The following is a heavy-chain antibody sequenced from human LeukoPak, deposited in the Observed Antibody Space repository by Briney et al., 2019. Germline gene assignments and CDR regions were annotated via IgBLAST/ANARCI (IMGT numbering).Heavy chain of an antibody. J-gene: IGHJ6*02. CDR1: GGTFSSYA. Sequence: ASVKVSCKASGGTFSSYAISWVRQAPGQRLEWMGWINAGNGNTKYSQKFQGRVTITRDTSASTAYMELSSLRSEDTAVYYCARDGRFGNYYDSSGDDYYYYGMDVWGQGTTVTVSS. CDR3: ARDGRFGNYYDSSGDDYYYYGMDV. D-gene: IGHD3-22*01. CDR2: INAGNGNT. V-gene: IGHV1-3*01.